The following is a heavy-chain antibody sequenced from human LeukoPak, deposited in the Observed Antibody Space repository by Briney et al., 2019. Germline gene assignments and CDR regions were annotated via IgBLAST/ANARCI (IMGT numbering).Heavy chain of an antibody. CDR2: ISSSASTI. J-gene: IGHJ4*02. CDR3: AKARDILTGYYSVFDY. D-gene: IGHD3-9*01. Sequence: PGGSLRLSCAASGFTFSGYEMNWVRQAPGKGLEWVSYISSSASTIYYADSVKGRFTISRDNAKNSLYLQMNSLRAEDTAVYYCAKARDILTGYYSVFDYWGQGCLVTVSS. CDR1: GFTFSGYE. V-gene: IGHV3-48*03.